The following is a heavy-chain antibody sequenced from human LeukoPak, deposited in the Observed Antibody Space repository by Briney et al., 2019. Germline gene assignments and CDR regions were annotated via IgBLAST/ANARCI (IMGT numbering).Heavy chain of an antibody. V-gene: IGHV6-1*01. CDR2: TYYRSTWHN. D-gene: IGHD2-15*01. CDR3: ARGTTREDY. J-gene: IGHJ4*02. CDR1: GDSVSSNSAA. Sequence: SQTLSLTCAISGDSVSSNSAAWNWIRHSPSRGLEWLGRTYYRSTWHNDYRVSVKSRITLKPDTSKNQFSLQLNPATPEDTAVYYCARGTTREDYWGQGTLVTVSS.